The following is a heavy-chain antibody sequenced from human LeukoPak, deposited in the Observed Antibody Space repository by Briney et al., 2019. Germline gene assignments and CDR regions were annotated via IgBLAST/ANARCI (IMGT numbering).Heavy chain of an antibody. CDR1: GFTFSSYW. CDR2: IKQDGSEK. Sequence: GGSLRLSCAASGFTFSSYWMSWVRQAPGKGLEWVANIKQDGSEKNYVDSVEGRFTISRDNAKTSLYLQMNSLRVEDTAVYYCARSLWPEDYWGQGTLVTVSS. J-gene: IGHJ4*02. CDR3: ARSLWPEDY. V-gene: IGHV3-7*01. D-gene: IGHD5-18*01.